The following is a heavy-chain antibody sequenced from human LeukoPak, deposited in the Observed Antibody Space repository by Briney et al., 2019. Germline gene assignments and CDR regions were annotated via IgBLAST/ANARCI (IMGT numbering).Heavy chain of an antibody. J-gene: IGHJ4*02. Sequence: ASVKVSCKASGYTFSSYGISWLRQAPGQGLEWMAWISAYDGNTNYARNVQGRVTMTTDTSTSTAFIELRSLTPDVPAVYYCARDTRGLQLWSLDYWGQGTLVTVSS. D-gene: IGHD3-10*01. V-gene: IGHV1-18*01. CDR3: ARDTRGLQLWSLDY. CDR2: ISAYDGNT. CDR1: GYTFSSYG.